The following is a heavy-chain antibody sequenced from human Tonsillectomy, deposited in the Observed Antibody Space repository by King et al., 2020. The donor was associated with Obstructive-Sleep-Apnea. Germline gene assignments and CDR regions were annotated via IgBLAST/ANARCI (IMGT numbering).Heavy chain of an antibody. J-gene: IGHJ4*02. V-gene: IGHV3-21*01. CDR3: ARGRLGATPAHFDY. Sequence: QLVQSGGGLVKPGGSLRLSCAASGFTFSSYSMNWVRQAPGNGLEWVSSISSSSSYIYYADSVKGRFTISRDNAKNSLYLQMNSLRAEDTAVYYCARGRLGATPAHFDYWGQGTLVTVSS. CDR2: ISSSSSYI. CDR1: GFTFSSYS. D-gene: IGHD1-26*01.